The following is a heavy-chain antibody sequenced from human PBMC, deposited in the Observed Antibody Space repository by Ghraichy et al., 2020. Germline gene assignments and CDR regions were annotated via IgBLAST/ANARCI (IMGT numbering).Heavy chain of an antibody. V-gene: IGHV3-21*01. CDR1: GFTFSSYS. J-gene: IGHJ5*02. CDR3: ARVSSSWGYNWFDP. Sequence: GGSLRLSCAASGFTFSSYSMNWVRQAPGKGLEWVSSISSSSSYIYYADSVKGRFTISRDNAKNSLYLQMNSLRAEDTAVYYCARVSSSWGYNWFDPWGQGTLVTVSS. CDR2: ISSSSSYI. D-gene: IGHD6-13*01.